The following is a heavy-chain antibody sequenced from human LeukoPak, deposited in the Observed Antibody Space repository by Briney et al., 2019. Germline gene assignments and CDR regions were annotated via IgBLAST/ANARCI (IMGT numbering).Heavy chain of an antibody. J-gene: IGHJ5*01. D-gene: IGHD1-14*01. V-gene: IGHV1-2*02. CDR1: GYNFTDFY. CDR3: ARDPPMAGTPSLDS. CDR2: IKPNSGVT. Sequence: ASVNVSCKTSGYNFTDFYIHWVRQAPGQGLEWMGLIKPNSGVTKYAETFQGRVTMTTETSMSTAFMELSRLRSDDTADYYCARDPPMAGTPSLDSWGQGTPVIVSS.